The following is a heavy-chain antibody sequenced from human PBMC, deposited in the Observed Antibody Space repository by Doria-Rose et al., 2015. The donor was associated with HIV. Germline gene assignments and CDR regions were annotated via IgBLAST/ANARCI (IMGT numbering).Heavy chain of an antibody. CDR2: TYYTGTS. D-gene: IGHD3-3*01. V-gene: IGHV4-31*03. J-gene: IGHJ4*02. CDR1: GASVSSRGYY. CDR3: ARMGSYRELDY. Sequence: VQLQESGPVLVKPSETLSLTCSVSGASVSSRGYYWNWIRQVPGKGLESLGYTYYTGTSDYSPSLKSRLNMAVDTSKNQFSLKLSFVTVADTAVYYCARMGSYRELDYWGQGARGIGSA.